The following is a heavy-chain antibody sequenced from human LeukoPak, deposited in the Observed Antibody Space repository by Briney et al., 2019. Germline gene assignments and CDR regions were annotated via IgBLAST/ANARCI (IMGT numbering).Heavy chain of an antibody. Sequence: GASVKVSCKASGGTFSSYAISWVRQAPGQGLEWMGRIIPILGIANYAQKFQGRVTITADKSTSTAYMELSSLRSEDTAVYYCAREQVVPAANFDYWGQGTLVTVSS. V-gene: IGHV1-69*04. CDR1: GGTFSSYA. CDR3: AREQVVPAANFDY. CDR2: IIPILGIA. J-gene: IGHJ4*02. D-gene: IGHD2-2*01.